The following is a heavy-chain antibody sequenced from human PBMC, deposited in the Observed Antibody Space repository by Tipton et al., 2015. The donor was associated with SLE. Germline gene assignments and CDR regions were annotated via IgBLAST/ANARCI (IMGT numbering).Heavy chain of an antibody. Sequence: SLRLSCAASGFTFSSYGMHWVRQAPGKGLEWVAVIWYDGSNKYYADSVKGRFTISRDNSKNTLYLQMNSLRAEDTAVYYCAKERSGSKGGFFDYWGQGTLVTVSS. V-gene: IGHV3-33*06. D-gene: IGHD3-22*01. CDR1: GFTFSSYG. CDR2: IWYDGSNK. J-gene: IGHJ4*02. CDR3: AKERSGSKGGFFDY.